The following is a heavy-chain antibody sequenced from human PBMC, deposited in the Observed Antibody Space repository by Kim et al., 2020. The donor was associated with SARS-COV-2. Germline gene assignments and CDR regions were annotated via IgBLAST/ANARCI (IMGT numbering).Heavy chain of an antibody. CDR2: T. Sequence: TYYADSVKGRLTISRDNSKNTQYLQMNSLRAEDTAVYYCAKGGLNWYFDLWGRGTLVTVSS. CDR3: AKGGLNWYFDL. V-gene: IGHV3-23*01. J-gene: IGHJ2*01. D-gene: IGHD3-16*01.